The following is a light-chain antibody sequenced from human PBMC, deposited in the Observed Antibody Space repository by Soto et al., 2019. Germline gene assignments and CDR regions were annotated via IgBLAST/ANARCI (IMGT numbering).Light chain of an antibody. CDR1: QNITNNY. CDR2: GAS. J-gene: IGKJ1*01. Sequence: EIVMTQSPATLSVSPGERATLPCRASQNITNNYVAWYHHKPGQAPRLLIYGASSRATGIPVRFSGSGSGTDFTLTISRLEPEDFAVYYCQQHGNSPRTFGQGTKVDI. CDR3: QQHGNSPRT. V-gene: IGKV3-20*01.